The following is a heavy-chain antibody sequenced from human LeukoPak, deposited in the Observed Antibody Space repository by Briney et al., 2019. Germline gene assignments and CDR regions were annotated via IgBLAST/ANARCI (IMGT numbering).Heavy chain of an antibody. CDR2: IYYSGST. CDR1: GGSISSYY. J-gene: IGHJ3*02. V-gene: IGHV4-59*01. D-gene: IGHD2-15*01. Sequence: SETLSLTCTVSGGSISSYYWSWIRQPPGKGLEWIGYIYYSGSTNYNPSLKSRVRTSVDTSKKQFSLKLSSVTAADTAVYYCARAPRGVVVKSDAFNIWGQGTMVTVSS. CDR3: ARAPRGVVVKSDAFNI.